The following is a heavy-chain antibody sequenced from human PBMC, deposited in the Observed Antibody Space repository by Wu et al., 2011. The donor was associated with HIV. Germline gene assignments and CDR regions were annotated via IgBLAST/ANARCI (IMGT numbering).Heavy chain of an antibody. CDR1: GGTFSSYA. D-gene: IGHD4-11*01. Sequence: QVQLVQSGAEVKKPGSSVKVSCKASGGTFSSYAISWVRQAPGQGLEWMGGIIPIFGTANYAQKFQGRVTITADKSTSTAYMELSSLRSEDTAVYYCARGYSNPDYYYYYYMDVWGKGTTVTVSS. CDR2: IIPIFGTA. J-gene: IGHJ6*03. V-gene: IGHV1-69*14. CDR3: ARGYSNPDYYYYYYMDV.